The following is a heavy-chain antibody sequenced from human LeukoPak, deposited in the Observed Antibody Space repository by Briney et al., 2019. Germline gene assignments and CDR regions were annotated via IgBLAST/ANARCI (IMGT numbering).Heavy chain of an antibody. D-gene: IGHD5-12*01. J-gene: IGHJ6*02. CDR1: GYTLTELS. CDR2: FDPEDGET. CDR3: ATKGSGYKYYYYGMDV. Sequence: GASVTVSCKVSGYTLTELSMHWVRQAPGKGLEWMGGFDPEDGETIYAQKFQGRVTMTEDASTDTAYMELSSLRSEDTAVYYCATKGSGYKYYYYGMDVWGQGTTVTVSS. V-gene: IGHV1-24*01.